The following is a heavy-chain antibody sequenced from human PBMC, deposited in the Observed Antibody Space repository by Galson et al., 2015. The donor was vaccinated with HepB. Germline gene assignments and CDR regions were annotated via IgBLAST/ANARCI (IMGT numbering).Heavy chain of an antibody. CDR2: ISYDGNKK. Sequence: SLRLSCAASGFGFSNYAMHWVRQAPDKGLEWVAVISYDGNKKNYADSVKGRFTISRDNSRNTLYLQMNSLRAEDTAVYYCAREYFYGPGSSQIPVYWGQGTLVTVSS. V-gene: IGHV3-30*04. CDR3: AREYFYGPGSSQIPVY. CDR1: GFGFSNYA. J-gene: IGHJ4*02. D-gene: IGHD3-10*01.